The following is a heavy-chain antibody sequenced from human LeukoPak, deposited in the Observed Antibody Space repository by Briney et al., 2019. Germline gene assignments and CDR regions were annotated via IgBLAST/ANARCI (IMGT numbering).Heavy chain of an antibody. CDR3: AIGGYNNEWYRDYFQH. V-gene: IGHV3-23*01. D-gene: IGHD2-15*01. CDR1: GFIFSSHA. CDR2: ISASGDAT. J-gene: IGHJ1*01. Sequence: GGSLRLSCAASGFIFSSHAMSWVRQAPGKGLGWVSAISASGDATYYPDSVRGRFTISRDNSRNTLSLQMNSLRGEVTAVYYCAIGGYNNEWYRDYFQHWGQGTLVTVSS.